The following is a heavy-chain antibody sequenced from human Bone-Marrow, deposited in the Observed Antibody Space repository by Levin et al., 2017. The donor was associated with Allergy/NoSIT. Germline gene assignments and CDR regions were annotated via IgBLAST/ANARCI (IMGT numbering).Heavy chain of an antibody. J-gene: IGHJ6*02. CDR3: ARVGTVVTPGGYYYYGMDV. Sequence: PGGSLRLSCAASGFTFSSYAMHWVRQAPGKGLEWVAVISYDGSNKYYADSVKGRFTISRDNSKNTLYLQMNSLRAEDTAVYYCARVGTVVTPGGYYYYGMDVWGQGTTVTVSS. CDR1: GFTFSSYA. V-gene: IGHV3-30*04. CDR2: ISYDGSNK. D-gene: IGHD4-23*01.